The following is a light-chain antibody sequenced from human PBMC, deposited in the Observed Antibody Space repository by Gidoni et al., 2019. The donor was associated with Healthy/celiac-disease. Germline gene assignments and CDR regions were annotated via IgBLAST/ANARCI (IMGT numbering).Light chain of an antibody. V-gene: IGLV3-1*01. CDR1: KLGDKY. CDR3: QAWDSSTVVV. CDR2: QDS. J-gene: IGLJ2*01. Sequence: SYELTQPPSVSVFPGQTASITCSGDKLGDKYAFWYQQKPGQYPVLVIYQDSKRPSGIPERFSGSNSGNTATLTISGTQAMDEADYYCQAWDSSTVVVFGGGTKLTVL.